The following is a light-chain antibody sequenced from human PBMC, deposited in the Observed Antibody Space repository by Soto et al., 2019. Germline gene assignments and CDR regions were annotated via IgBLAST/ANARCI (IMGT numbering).Light chain of an antibody. CDR1: QSGSNNY. CDR2: GAS. Sequence: EIVLTQSPGTLSLSPGERASLSCRASQSGSNNYLAWYQQQPGQAPRLLIYGASNRATGIPDRFSGSGSGTDFTLTISRLEPEDFAVYYCQQYGSSGTFGQGTKVDIK. V-gene: IGKV3-20*01. J-gene: IGKJ1*01. CDR3: QQYGSSGT.